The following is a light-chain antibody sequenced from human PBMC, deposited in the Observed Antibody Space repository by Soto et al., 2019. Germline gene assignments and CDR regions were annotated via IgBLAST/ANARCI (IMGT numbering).Light chain of an antibody. Sequence: DIPMTQSPSSLSASVGDRVTITCRASQNINIYLNWYQQKPGKSPKLLIYAASALQTGVPSRFSGSGSGTNFTLNINSLQPEDFASFYCQQSDSSPYTFGQGTKLDVK. CDR3: QQSDSSPYT. CDR1: QNINIY. CDR2: AAS. V-gene: IGKV1-39*01. J-gene: IGKJ2*01.